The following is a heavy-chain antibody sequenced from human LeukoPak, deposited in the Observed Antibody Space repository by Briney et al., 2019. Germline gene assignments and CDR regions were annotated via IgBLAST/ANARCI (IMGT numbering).Heavy chain of an antibody. CDR3: AKRKDLIDY. Sequence: GGSLRLSCAASGFTFSSYAMSWVRQAPGKGLEWVSAISGSGGSTYYADPVKGRFTIPRDNSKNTLYLQMNSLRAEEKAVNYCAKRKDLIDYWAQGTLVTVSS. CDR1: GFTFSSYA. V-gene: IGHV3-23*01. CDR2: ISGSGGST. D-gene: IGHD1-14*01. J-gene: IGHJ4*02.